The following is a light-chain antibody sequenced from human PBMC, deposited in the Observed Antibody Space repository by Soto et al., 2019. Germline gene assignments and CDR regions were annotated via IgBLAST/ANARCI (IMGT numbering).Light chain of an antibody. CDR1: QNISSW. J-gene: IGKJ1*01. V-gene: IGKV1-5*01. Sequence: DIQMTQSPSTLSGSVGDRVTITCRASQNISSWWVGYQQKTGKAANHLIYDVASLESGVPSRFSGSGSGTELSLTISSLQPDDSATYYCQQYNTFWTFGQGTKVDI. CDR2: DVA. CDR3: QQYNTFWT.